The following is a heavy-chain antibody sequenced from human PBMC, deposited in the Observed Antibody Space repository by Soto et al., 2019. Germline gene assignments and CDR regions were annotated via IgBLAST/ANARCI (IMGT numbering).Heavy chain of an antibody. V-gene: IGHV3-23*05. CDR3: AKDAVYNDGLWLMDH. J-gene: IGHJ4*02. CDR1: GLPHSSFA. Sequence: GGSLRLSCTASGLPHSSFAMMWVRQAPGKGLECVSGIYGSGRGIEYADSVKGRFTISRDNSKNTVYLQMTDLRADDTAIYYCAKDAVYNDGLWLMDHWGQGTQVTVSS. D-gene: IGHD2-21*01. CDR2: IYGSGRGI.